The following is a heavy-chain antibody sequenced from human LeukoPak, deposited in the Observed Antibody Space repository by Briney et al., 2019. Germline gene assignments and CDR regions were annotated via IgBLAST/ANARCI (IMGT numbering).Heavy chain of an antibody. V-gene: IGHV1-69*05. J-gene: IGHJ3*02. CDR2: IMPLFETA. D-gene: IGHD3-22*01. CDR1: GGTFNNSA. CDR3: ARDRRITMIVVVIENYAFDI. Sequence: GSSVKVSCKTSGGTFNNSAISRVGQAPGQGLEGLGGIMPLFETAGYAQTFQGRVPMTRDTFTSTVYMELSSLRSEDTAVYYCARDRRITMIVVVIENYAFDIWGQGTMVTVSS.